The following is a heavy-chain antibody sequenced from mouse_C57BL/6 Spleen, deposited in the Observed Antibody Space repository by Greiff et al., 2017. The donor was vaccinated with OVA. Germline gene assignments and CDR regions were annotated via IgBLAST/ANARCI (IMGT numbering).Heavy chain of an antibody. V-gene: IGHV1-56*01. Sequence: VQLQESGPELVRPGASVKISCKASGYTFTSYWMQWVRQRPGQGLEWIGEIFPGSGCTYYNEKFKGKATLTVDTSSSTAYMQLSSLTSEDSAVYFCARKGGREGYYAMDYWGQGTSVTVSS. CDR1: GYTFTSYW. CDR3: ARKGGREGYYAMDY. CDR2: IFPGSGCT. D-gene: IGHD3-3*01. J-gene: IGHJ4*01.